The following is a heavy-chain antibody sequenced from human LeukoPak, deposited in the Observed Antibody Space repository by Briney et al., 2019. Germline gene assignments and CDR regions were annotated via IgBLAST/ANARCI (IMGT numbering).Heavy chain of an antibody. V-gene: IGHV4-59*08. CDR2: IYYSGST. CDR3: ARHYSSGWYVWFDP. J-gene: IGHJ5*02. Sequence: SETLSLTCTVSGGSTSSYYWSWIRQPPGKGLEWIGYIYYSGSTNYNPSLKSRVTISVDTSKNQFSLKLSSVTAADTAVYYCARHYSSGWYVWFDPWGQGTLVTVSS. CDR1: GGSTSSYY. D-gene: IGHD6-19*01.